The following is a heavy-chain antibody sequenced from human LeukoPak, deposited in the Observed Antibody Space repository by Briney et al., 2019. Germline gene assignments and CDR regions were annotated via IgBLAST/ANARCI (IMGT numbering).Heavy chain of an antibody. Sequence: PGGSLRLSCAASGFTFSNYGMHWVRQAPGKGLEWEAVIWYDGSNKYYTDSVKGRFTISRDKSKNTLYLQMNSLRAEDTAVYYCARDNDYSNHFSHFDYWGQGTLVTVSS. CDR1: GFTFSNYG. CDR3: ARDNDYSNHFSHFDY. CDR2: IWYDGSNK. D-gene: IGHD4-11*01. V-gene: IGHV3-33*01. J-gene: IGHJ4*02.